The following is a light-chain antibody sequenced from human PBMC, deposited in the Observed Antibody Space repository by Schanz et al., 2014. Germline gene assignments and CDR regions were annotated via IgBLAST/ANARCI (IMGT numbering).Light chain of an antibody. CDR1: SGSVSSSYY. V-gene: IGLV8-61*01. CDR2: NTN. CDR3: VLYLGSGSWV. Sequence: QAVVTQEPSFSVSPGGTVTLTCGLTSGSVSSSYYPSWYQQTPGQPPRTLIYNTNTRSSGVPDRFSGSILGNKAALTITGAQADDESDYYCVLYLGSGSWVFGGGTKVTVL. J-gene: IGLJ3*02.